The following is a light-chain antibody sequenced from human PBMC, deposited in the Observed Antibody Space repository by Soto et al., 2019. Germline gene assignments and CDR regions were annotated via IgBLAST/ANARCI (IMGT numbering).Light chain of an antibody. J-gene: IGKJ4*01. Sequence: EKVMTQSPATLSVSPGARATLSCRASQNVKTRLAWYQQKPGQAPRLLIYDAFTRATGIPARFSGSASGTEFTLNISSLQSEDFAVYYCQQYDEWPLTFGGGTKVEIK. CDR2: DAF. CDR3: QQYDEWPLT. V-gene: IGKV3-15*01. CDR1: QNVKTR.